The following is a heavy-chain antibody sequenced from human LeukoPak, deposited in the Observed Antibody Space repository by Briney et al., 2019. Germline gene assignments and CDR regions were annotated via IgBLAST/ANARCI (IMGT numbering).Heavy chain of an antibody. CDR3: ARALPHRRLMDTTMEQHWFDP. D-gene: IGHD5-18*01. CDR2: INPSGGST. V-gene: IGHV1-46*01. Sequence: ASVKVSCKASGYTFIDSYMHWVRQAPGQGLEWMGLINPSGGSTRYAQKFQGRVTMTRDMSTSTVYMELSSLRSEDTAVYYCARALPHRRLMDTTMEQHWFDPWGQGTLVTVSS. CDR1: GYTFIDSY. J-gene: IGHJ5*02.